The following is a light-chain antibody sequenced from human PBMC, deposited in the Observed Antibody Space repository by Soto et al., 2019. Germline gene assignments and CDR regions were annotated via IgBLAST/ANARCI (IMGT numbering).Light chain of an antibody. V-gene: IGLV2-14*01. CDR1: ASDIGDNNY. Sequence: QSVLTQPASVSGSLGQSITISCTGTASDIGDNNYVSWYQHHPGKAPKLIIFEVRFRPSGVSHRFSGSRSGNTASLTISGLQAEDEADYYCSSYTSGTTLYVFGTGTKLTVL. CDR2: EVR. CDR3: SSYTSGTTLYV. J-gene: IGLJ1*01.